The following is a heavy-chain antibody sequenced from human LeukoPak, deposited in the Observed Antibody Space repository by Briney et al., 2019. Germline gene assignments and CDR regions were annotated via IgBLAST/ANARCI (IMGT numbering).Heavy chain of an antibody. CDR2: ISSSGGTI. D-gene: IGHD3-9*01. J-gene: IGHJ6*02. CDR3: AKVQRAILTGYYYYGMDV. V-gene: IGHV3-11*01. CDR1: GFTFSDYY. Sequence: GGSLRLSCAASGFTFSDYYINWIRQAPGKGLEWASYISSSGGTIYYADSVKGRFTISRDNSKNTLYLQMNSLRAEDTAVYYCAKVQRAILTGYYYYGMDVWGQGTTVTVSS.